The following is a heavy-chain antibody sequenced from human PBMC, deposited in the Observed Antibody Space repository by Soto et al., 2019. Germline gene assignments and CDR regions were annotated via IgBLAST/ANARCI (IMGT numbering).Heavy chain of an antibody. V-gene: IGHV4-34*01. Sequence: PSETLSLTFAVYGGWFSCYYWSGIRQPPGKGLEWIGEINHSGSTNYNPSLKSRVTISVDTSKNQFSLKLSSVTAADTAVYYCARARGGYAYYYYGMDVWGQGTTVTVPS. CDR1: GGWFSCYY. CDR2: INHSGST. CDR3: ARARGGYAYYYYGMDV. D-gene: IGHD5-12*01. J-gene: IGHJ6*02.